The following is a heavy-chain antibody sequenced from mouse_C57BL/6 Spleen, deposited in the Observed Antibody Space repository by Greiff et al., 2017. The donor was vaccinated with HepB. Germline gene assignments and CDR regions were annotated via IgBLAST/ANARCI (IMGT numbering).Heavy chain of an antibody. D-gene: IGHD1-1*01. CDR3: ARSDYYGSSYGYFDV. J-gene: IGHJ1*03. CDR1: GYTFTSYW. CDR2: IHPNSGST. Sequence: QVQLQQPGAELVKPGAPVKLSCKASGYTFTSYWMHWVKQRPGQGLEWIGMIHPNSGSTNYNEKFKSKATLTVDNSSSTAYMQLSSLTSEDSAVYYCARSDYYGSSYGYFDVWGTGTTVTVSS. V-gene: IGHV1-64*01.